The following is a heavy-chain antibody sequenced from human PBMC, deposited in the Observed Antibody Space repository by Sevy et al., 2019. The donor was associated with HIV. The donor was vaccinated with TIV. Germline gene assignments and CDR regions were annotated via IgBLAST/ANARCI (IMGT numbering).Heavy chain of an antibody. J-gene: IGHJ4*02. Sequence: GGSLRLSCAASGFTFSNAWMSWVRQAPGKGLEWVGRIKSKTDGGTTDYAAPVKGRFTISRDDSKNTLYLQMNSLKTEDTAVYYCTTGGWFGEFLDKGRVVWGQGTLVTVSS. CDR1: GFTFSNAW. V-gene: IGHV3-15*01. CDR2: IKSKTDGGTT. CDR3: TTGGWFGEFLDKGRVV. D-gene: IGHD3-10*01.